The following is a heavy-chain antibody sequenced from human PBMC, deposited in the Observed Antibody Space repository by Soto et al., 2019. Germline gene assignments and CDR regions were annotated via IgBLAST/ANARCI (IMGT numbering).Heavy chain of an antibody. V-gene: IGHV3-11*05. CDR3: ARENYGSFDY. CDR2: ISSSSTYT. Sequence: QVQLVESGGGVVRPGGSLRLSCAPSGFTFSAYYMTWIRQAPGKGLEWVSSISSSSTYTHYADSVKGRFTISRDNARNSLYLQMNSLRAEDTAVYYCARENYGSFDYWGQGTLVTVSS. D-gene: IGHD3-10*01. J-gene: IGHJ4*02. CDR1: GFTFSAYY.